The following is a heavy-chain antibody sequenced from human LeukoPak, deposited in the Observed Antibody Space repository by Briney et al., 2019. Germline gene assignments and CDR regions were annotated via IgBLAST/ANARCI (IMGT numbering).Heavy chain of an antibody. D-gene: IGHD3-16*01. V-gene: IGHV3-23*01. Sequence: SGGSLRLSCAASGFTFSSYEMNWIRQAPGKGLEWISLISSSGDNAYYADSVRGRFTISRDKSKNTVSLQMNSLRGEDTAVYYCAKDVRVGGGGMDVWGQGTPVTVSS. CDR3: AKDVRVGGGGMDV. CDR2: ISSSGDNA. J-gene: IGHJ6*02. CDR1: GFTFSSYE.